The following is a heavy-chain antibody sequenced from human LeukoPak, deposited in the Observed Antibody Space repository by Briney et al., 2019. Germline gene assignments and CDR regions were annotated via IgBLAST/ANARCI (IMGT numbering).Heavy chain of an antibody. J-gene: IGHJ5*02. V-gene: IGHV3-30*18. D-gene: IGHD3-10*01. CDR1: GFTFSSYG. CDR2: ISYDGSNK. Sequence: PGGSLRLSCAASGFTFSSYGMHWVRQAPGKGLEWVAVISYDGSNKYYADSVKGRFTISRDNSKNTLYLQMNSLRAEDTAVYYCAKDRYGSGSFPFDPWGQGPRSPSPQ. CDR3: AKDRYGSGSFPFDP.